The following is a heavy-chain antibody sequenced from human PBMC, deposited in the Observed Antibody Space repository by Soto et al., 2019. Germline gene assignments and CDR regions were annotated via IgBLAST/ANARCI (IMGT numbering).Heavy chain of an antibody. CDR1: GFTFDDYA. CDR3: AKAIQWLVQDEPDY. Sequence: GGSLRLSCAASGFTFDDYAMHWVRQAPGKGLEWVSGISWNSGSIGYADSVKGRFTISRDNAKNSLYLQMNSLRAEDTALYYCAKAIQWLVQDEPDYWGQGTLVTVSS. CDR2: ISWNSGSI. D-gene: IGHD6-19*01. V-gene: IGHV3-9*01. J-gene: IGHJ4*02.